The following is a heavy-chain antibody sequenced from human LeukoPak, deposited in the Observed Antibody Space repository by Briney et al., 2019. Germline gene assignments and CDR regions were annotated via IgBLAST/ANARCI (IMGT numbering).Heavy chain of an antibody. J-gene: IGHJ5*02. V-gene: IGHV4-39*01. D-gene: IGHD6-6*01. Sequence: SETLSLTCTVSGGSLSSSSYYWGCIRQPPGKGLEWVGSINYSGSTYYNPSLKSRVTISVDTSKNQFSLNLSSVTAADTAVYYCARPPHSSSSAWGQGTLVTVSS. CDR2: INYSGST. CDR3: ARPPHSSSSA. CDR1: GGSLSSSSYY.